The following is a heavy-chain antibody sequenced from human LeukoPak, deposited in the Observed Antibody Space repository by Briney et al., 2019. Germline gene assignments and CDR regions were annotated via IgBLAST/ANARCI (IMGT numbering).Heavy chain of an antibody. J-gene: IGHJ4*02. CDR3: ASDVVVPSTRWAGGDFFDY. D-gene: IGHD2-2*01. CDR2: ISGSGNST. CDR1: GFTFSSYA. V-gene: IGHV3-23*01. Sequence: SGGSLRLSCAASGFTFSSYAMTWVRQAPGKGLEWVSTISGSGNSTYYADSVKGRFTISRDNSKNTLYLQMNSLRAEDTAVYYCASDVVVPSTRWAGGDFFDYWGQGTLVTVSS.